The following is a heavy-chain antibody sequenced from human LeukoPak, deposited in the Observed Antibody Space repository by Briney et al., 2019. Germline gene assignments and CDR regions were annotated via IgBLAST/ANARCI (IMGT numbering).Heavy chain of an antibody. D-gene: IGHD2-2*01. V-gene: IGHV3-53*01. Sequence: PGGSLRLSCAASGFTVSLNYMGWAREAPGKGLEWVQVICSGGSTYYADSVKGRFTISRDNSKNTLYLQMNSLRTEDTAVYYCARWASSPGDYYMDVWGKGTTVTVSS. CDR2: ICSGGST. CDR3: ARWASSPGDYYMDV. CDR1: GFTVSLNY. J-gene: IGHJ6*03.